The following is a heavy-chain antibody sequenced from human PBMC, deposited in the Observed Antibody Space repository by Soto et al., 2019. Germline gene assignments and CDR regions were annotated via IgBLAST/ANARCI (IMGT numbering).Heavy chain of an antibody. J-gene: IGHJ5*02. CDR3: ARVDYDSSGYYP. CDR1: GFTFSSYD. V-gene: IGHV3-13*01. CDR2: IGTAGVT. D-gene: IGHD3-22*01. Sequence: GGSLRLSCAASGFTFSSYDMHWVRQATGKGLEWVSAIGTAGVTYYPGSVKGRFTISRENAKNSLYLQMNSLRAGDTAVYYCARVDYDSSGYYPWGQGTLVTVSS.